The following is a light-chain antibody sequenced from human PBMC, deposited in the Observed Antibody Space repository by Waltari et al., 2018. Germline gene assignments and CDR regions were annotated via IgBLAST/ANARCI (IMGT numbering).Light chain of an antibody. CDR2: KAS. Sequence: DIQMKQSPSSLSASVGDSVNITCRASQSISNWLAWYQQKPGKAPKLLIYKASTLESGVPSRFSGSGSGTEFTLTISSLQPDDFATYYCQQYNSYSLLTFGGGTKVEIK. CDR3: QQYNSYSLLT. CDR1: QSISNW. V-gene: IGKV1-5*03. J-gene: IGKJ4*01.